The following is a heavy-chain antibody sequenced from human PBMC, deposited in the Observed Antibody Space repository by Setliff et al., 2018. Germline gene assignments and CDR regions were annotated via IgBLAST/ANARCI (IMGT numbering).Heavy chain of an antibody. V-gene: IGHV3-48*03. Sequence: TFSSYEVNWVRQAPGKGLEWVSYISSSGTTKHYADSVKGRFTISRDDARNTLDLQMNSLRVEDTALYYCAKVKKQLIRGSGFDYWGQGTLVTVSS. D-gene: IGHD1-1*01. CDR1: TFSSYE. CDR3: AKVKKQLIRGSGFDY. CDR2: ISSSGTTK. J-gene: IGHJ4*02.